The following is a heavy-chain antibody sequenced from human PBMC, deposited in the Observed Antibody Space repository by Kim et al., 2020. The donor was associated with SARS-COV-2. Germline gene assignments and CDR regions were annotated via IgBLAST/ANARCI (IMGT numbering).Heavy chain of an antibody. Sequence: NPSLKSHVTISVDTSKHQFSRKLSSVTAADTAVYYCARERPYEAGGGLEPWGQGTLVTVSS. J-gene: IGHJ5*02. CDR3: ARERPYEAGGGLEP. D-gene: IGHD2-8*01. V-gene: IGHV4-39*07.